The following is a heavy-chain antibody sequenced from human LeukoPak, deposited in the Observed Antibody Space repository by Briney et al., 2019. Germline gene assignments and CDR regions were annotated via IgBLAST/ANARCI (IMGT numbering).Heavy chain of an antibody. D-gene: IGHD3-3*01. J-gene: IGHJ4*02. Sequence: SVNVSCKASVGTFSSYAISWVRQAPRQGLEWMGGIIPIFGTANYAQKLQGRVTITADESTSTAYMELSSLRSEDTAVYYCAESSGPPAFFDYWGQGTLVTVAS. CDR2: IIPIFGTA. CDR3: AESSGPPAFFDY. CDR1: VGTFSSYA. V-gene: IGHV1-69*13.